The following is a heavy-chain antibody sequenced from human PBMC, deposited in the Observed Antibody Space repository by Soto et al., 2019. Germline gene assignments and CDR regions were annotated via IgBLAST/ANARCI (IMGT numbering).Heavy chain of an antibody. V-gene: IGHV3-7*01. CDR3: ARDGVMPGLYFDL. J-gene: IGHJ4*02. Sequence: PGGSLRLSCATSGFTFTDYWMNWVRQAPGKGLEWVASIRQDGTERSYVDSVKGRFTISRDNAKNSLYLQLHSLRAEDTAVYYWARDGVMPGLYFDLWGQGTLVTVSS. CDR2: IRQDGTER. CDR1: GFTFTDYW. D-gene: IGHD2-21*01.